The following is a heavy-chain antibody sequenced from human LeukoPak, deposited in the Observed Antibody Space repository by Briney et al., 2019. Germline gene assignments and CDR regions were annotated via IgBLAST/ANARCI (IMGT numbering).Heavy chain of an antibody. Sequence: KPSETLSLTCAVYGGSFSGYYWSWIRQPPGKGLEWIGEINHSGSTNYNPSLKSRVTISVDTSKNQFSLKLNSVSAADTAVYYCARSSSTNEAGHYYGMDVWGQGTTVTVSS. V-gene: IGHV4-34*01. CDR2: INHSGST. CDR3: ARSSSTNEAGHYYGMDV. J-gene: IGHJ6*02. CDR1: GGSFSGYY. D-gene: IGHD6-13*01.